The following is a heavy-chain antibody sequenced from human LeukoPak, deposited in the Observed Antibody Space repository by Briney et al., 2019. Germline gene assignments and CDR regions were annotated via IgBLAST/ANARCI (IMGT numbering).Heavy chain of an antibody. D-gene: IGHD3-10*01. V-gene: IGHV7-4-1*02. CDR2: INTNTGNP. CDR3: ASRSPQWFGEPSGRGMDV. CDR1: GYTFNKFG. Sequence: ASVKVSCKASGYTFNKFGITWVRQAPGQGLEWMGWINTNTGNPTYAQGFTGRFVFSLDTSVSTAYLQISSLKAEDTAVYYCASRSPQWFGEPSGRGMDVWGQGTTVTVSS. J-gene: IGHJ6*02.